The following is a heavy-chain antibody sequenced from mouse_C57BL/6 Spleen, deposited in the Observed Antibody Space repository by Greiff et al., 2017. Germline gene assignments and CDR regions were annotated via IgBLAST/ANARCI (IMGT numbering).Heavy chain of an antibody. CDR2: IDPNSGGT. J-gene: IGHJ1*03. V-gene: IGHV1-72*01. Sequence: VRLQQPGAELVKPGASVKLSCKASGYPFTSSWMHWVKQRPGRGLGWIGRIDPNSGGTKYNEKFKSKATLTVDKPSSTAYMQLSSLTSEDSAVYYCARLLTGYWYFDVWGTGTTVTVSS. D-gene: IGHD4-1*01. CDR1: GYPFTSSW. CDR3: ARLLTGYWYFDV.